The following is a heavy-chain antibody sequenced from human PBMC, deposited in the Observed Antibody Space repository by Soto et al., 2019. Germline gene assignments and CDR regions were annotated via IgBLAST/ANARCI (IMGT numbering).Heavy chain of an antibody. D-gene: IGHD4-17*01. Sequence: QMQLGQSGPEVKKPGTSVKVSCKASVFPFSGSVVQWVRQGRGQRLEWIGWIVVGSGHTKYAQKFQERVSITRDMSTSTAYMELSSLRSEDTAMYYCATPDYGDYWYFDLWGRGTLVTVSS. V-gene: IGHV1-58*01. CDR3: ATPDYGDYWYFDL. CDR1: VFPFSGSV. CDR2: IVVGSGHT. J-gene: IGHJ2*01.